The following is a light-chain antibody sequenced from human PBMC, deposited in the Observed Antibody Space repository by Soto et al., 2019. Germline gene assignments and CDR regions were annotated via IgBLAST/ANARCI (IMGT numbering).Light chain of an antibody. Sequence: EIELTQSPATLSFSPGERATLSCRASQSVSSCLAWYQQKPGQAPRLLIYDASNRATGSPARFSGSGSGTDFTLTISSLEPEDFAVYYCQQRGNWPQTFGQGTKVDIK. CDR2: DAS. CDR3: QQRGNWPQT. J-gene: IGKJ1*01. CDR1: QSVSSC. V-gene: IGKV3-11*01.